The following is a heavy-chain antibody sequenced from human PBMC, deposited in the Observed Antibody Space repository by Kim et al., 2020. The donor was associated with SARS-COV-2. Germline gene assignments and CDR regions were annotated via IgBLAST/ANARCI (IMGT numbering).Heavy chain of an antibody. D-gene: IGHD3-10*01. J-gene: IGHJ4*02. Sequence: SLKSRVTITLDTSKNQFSLKLSSVTAADTAVYYCARGRVTMVRGVTPFDYWGQGTLVTVTS. V-gene: IGHV4-34*01. CDR3: ARGRVTMVRGVTPFDY.